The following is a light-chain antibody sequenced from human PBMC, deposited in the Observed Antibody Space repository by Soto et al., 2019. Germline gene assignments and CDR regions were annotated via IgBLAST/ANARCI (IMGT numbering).Light chain of an antibody. V-gene: IGKV1-27*01. Sequence: DIQMTQSPSSLSASVGDRVTITCRASQGIGTYLAWYQQKSGKVPKLLIYAASTLQSGVPSRFSGSRSGTEFTLTISGLQPADVATYYCQSHNTAPWSFGQGTKVEIQ. CDR2: AAS. CDR1: QGIGTY. J-gene: IGKJ1*01. CDR3: QSHNTAPWS.